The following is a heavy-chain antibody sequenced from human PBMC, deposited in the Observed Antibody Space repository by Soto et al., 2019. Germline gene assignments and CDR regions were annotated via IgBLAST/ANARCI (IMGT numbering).Heavy chain of an antibody. CDR2: ISVYIGHI. V-gene: IGHV1-18*04. CDR3: ATHSSVNSAYRY. D-gene: IGHD3-22*01. CDR1: GSIFNSNG. Sequence: GASVKVSCKASGSIFNSNGISWVRHAPGQGLEWMGWISVYIGHISLAQRVQDRITMTTDTSTSTTYMELSSLRSDDTAVYYSATHSSVNSAYRYWGQGTLVNVS. J-gene: IGHJ4*02.